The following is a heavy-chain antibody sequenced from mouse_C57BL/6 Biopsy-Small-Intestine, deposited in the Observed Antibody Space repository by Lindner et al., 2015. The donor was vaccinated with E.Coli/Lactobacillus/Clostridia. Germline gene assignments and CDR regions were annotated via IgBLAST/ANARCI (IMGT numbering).Heavy chain of an antibody. V-gene: IGHV1-81*01. Sequence: VQLQESGAELARPGASVKLSCKASGYTFTSFGISWVKQRTGQGLEWIGEIYPGSGNTYYNEKFKAKATLTADKSSSTAYMELRSLTSEDSAVYFCARAYFAMDYWGQGTSVTVSS. CDR1: GYTFTSFG. CDR3: ARAYFAMDY. J-gene: IGHJ4*01. CDR2: IYPGSGNT.